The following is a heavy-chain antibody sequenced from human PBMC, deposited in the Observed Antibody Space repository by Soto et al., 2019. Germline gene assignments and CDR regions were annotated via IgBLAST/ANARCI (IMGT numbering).Heavy chain of an antibody. CDR1: GFTFSSYT. J-gene: IGHJ4*02. CDR3: TRGGGNQLGDCYDN. V-gene: IGHV3-30*01. CDR2: IYYDGSQK. Sequence: QVQLVESGGGVVQPARSLRLSCAASGFTFSSYTMHWVRQAPGKGLEWVALIYYDGSQKYYADSVKGRFTISRDNSKKMMNLDMNSLRTEDTAVYYCTRGGGNQLGDCYDNWGQGTLVTVSS. D-gene: IGHD2-21*02.